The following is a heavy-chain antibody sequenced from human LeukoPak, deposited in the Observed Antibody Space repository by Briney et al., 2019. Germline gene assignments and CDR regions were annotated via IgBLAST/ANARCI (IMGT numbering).Heavy chain of an antibody. J-gene: IGHJ5*02. CDR1: GYTFTSYY. Sequence: ASVKVSCKASGYTFTSYYMHWVRQAPGEGLEWMGIINPTGGSTSYAQKFQGRVTITADKSTSTAYMELSSLRSEDTAVYYCARGTHSSSWFNWFDPWGQGTLVTVSS. CDR3: ARGTHSSSWFNWFDP. CDR2: INPTGGST. V-gene: IGHV1-46*01. D-gene: IGHD6-13*01.